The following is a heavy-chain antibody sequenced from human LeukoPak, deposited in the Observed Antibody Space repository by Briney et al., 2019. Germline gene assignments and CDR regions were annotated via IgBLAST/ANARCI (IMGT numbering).Heavy chain of an antibody. V-gene: IGHV3-23*01. D-gene: IGHD6-19*01. J-gene: IGHJ4*02. Sequence: PSGGSLRLSCAASGFTFSSYAMSWVRQAPGKGLEWVSAISGSGGSTYYADSVKGRFTISRDNSKNTLYLQMNSLRVEDTAVYYCAKQGALAVAGPVDDWGQGTLVTVSS. CDR3: AKQGALAVAGPVDD. CDR2: ISGSGGST. CDR1: GFTFSSYA.